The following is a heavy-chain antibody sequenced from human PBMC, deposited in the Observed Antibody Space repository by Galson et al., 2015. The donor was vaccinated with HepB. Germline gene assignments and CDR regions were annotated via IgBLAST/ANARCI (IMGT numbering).Heavy chain of an antibody. Sequence: SLRLSCAASGFIFSDYYMDWVRQAPGKGLEWAGRIRNRANSHTTEYAASVKGRFSISRDDSKNSLYLQMNSLKTEDTAVYYCVRSRRDGYKLDDYWGQGTLVTVSS. J-gene: IGHJ4*02. D-gene: IGHD5-24*01. CDR3: VRSRRDGYKLDDY. V-gene: IGHV3-72*01. CDR2: IRNRANSHTT. CDR1: GFIFSDYY.